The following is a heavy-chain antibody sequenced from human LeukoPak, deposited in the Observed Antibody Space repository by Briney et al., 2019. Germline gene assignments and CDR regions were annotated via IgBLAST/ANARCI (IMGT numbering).Heavy chain of an antibody. D-gene: IGHD6-6*01. V-gene: IGHV4-31*03. Sequence: ESSETLSLTCTVSGGSISSGGYYWSWIRQHPGKGLEWIGYIYYSGSTYYNPSLESRVTISVDTSKNQFSLKLSSVTAADTAVYYCARDSSSYSAFDYWGQGTLVTVSS. J-gene: IGHJ4*02. CDR2: IYYSGST. CDR1: GGSISSGGYY. CDR3: ARDSSSYSAFDY.